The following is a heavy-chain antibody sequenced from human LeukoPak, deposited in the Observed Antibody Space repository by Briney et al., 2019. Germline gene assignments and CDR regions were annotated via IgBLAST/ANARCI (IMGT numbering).Heavy chain of an antibody. CDR3: ARGGWELLGAAFDI. CDR2: IYYSGST. J-gene: IGHJ3*02. CDR1: GYSISSGYY. V-gene: IGHV4-38-2*02. D-gene: IGHD1-26*01. Sequence: SETLSLTCTVSGYSISSGYYWSWIRQPPGKGLEWIGYIYYSGSTNYNPSLKSRVTISVDTSKNQFSLKLSSVTAADTAVYYCARGGWELLGAAFDIWGQGTMVTVSS.